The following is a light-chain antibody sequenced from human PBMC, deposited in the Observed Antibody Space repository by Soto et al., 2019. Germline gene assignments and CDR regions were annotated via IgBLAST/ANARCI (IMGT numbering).Light chain of an antibody. J-gene: IGLJ3*02. CDR2: EVN. CDR3: CSYATNNTWV. V-gene: IGLV2-14*01. CDR1: NSDVGAYNY. Sequence: QSALTQPASVSGSPGQSITISCTGTNSDVGAYNYVSWYQQHPGKAPKLIIYEVNDRPSGVSTRFSACKSGNTASLTISGLQPDDEADYYCCSYATNNTWVFGGGTKLTVL.